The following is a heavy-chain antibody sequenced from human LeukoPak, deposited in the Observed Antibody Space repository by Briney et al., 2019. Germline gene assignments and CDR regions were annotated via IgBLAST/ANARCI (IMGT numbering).Heavy chain of an antibody. Sequence: PGGSLRLSCAASGFTFSSYAMSWVRQAPGKGLEWVSAISGSGGSTYYADSVKGRFTISRDNSKNTLYLQMNSLRAEDTAVYYCARDAMVRGVILGGIDYWGQGTLVTVSS. CDR1: GFTFSSYA. CDR2: ISGSGGST. D-gene: IGHD3-10*01. J-gene: IGHJ4*02. V-gene: IGHV3-23*01. CDR3: ARDAMVRGVILGGIDY.